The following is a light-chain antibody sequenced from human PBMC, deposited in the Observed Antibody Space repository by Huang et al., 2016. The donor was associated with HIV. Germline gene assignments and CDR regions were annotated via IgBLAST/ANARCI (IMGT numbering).Light chain of an antibody. CDR2: AAS. Sequence: DIQMTQSPSSLSASVGDRVTITCRASQGISNSLAWYQQKPGKAPKLLLYAASRLKSGVPSRFSGSGSGTDYTLTISSLQPEDFATYYCQQYYSTPPITFSQGTRLEIK. J-gene: IGKJ5*01. CDR3: QQYYSTPPIT. V-gene: IGKV1-NL1*01. CDR1: QGISNS.